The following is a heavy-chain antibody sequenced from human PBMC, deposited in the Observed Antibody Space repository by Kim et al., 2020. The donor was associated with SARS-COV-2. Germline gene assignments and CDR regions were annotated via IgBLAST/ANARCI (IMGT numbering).Heavy chain of an antibody. J-gene: IGHJ6*01. Sequence: SETLSLTCAAYGGSFSGYYWSWIRQPPGKGLEWIGEINHSGSTNYNPSLKSRVTISVDTSKNQFSLKLSSVTAADTAVYYCARGSKYYYGSGSYYSHYY. CDR1: GGSFSGYY. D-gene: IGHD3-10*01. CDR3: ARGSKYYYGSGSYYSHYY. V-gene: IGHV4-34*01. CDR2: INHSGST.